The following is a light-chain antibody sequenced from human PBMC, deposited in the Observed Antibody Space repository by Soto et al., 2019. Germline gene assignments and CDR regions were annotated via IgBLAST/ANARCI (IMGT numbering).Light chain of an antibody. CDR1: SSDVGGYNY. CDR2: DVS. V-gene: IGLV2-11*01. CDR3: CSYAGSYTLYV. J-gene: IGLJ1*01. Sequence: QSALTQPRSVSGSPGQSVTISCTGTSSDVGGYNYVSWYQRHPGKAPKLLIYDVSKRPSGVPDRFSGSKSGNTASLTISGLQAEDEADYSCCSYAGSYTLYVFGTGTKLTVL.